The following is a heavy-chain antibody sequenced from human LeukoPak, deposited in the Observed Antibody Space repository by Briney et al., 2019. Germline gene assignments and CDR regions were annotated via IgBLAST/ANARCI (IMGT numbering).Heavy chain of an antibody. D-gene: IGHD6-13*01. J-gene: IGHJ4*02. CDR3: ARDVTSSSWPRDIDY. CDR1: GYTFTGYY. V-gene: IGHV1-2*02. Sequence: EASVKVSCKASGYTFTGYYMHWVRQAPGQGLEWMGWINPNSGGTNYAQKFQGRVTMTRDTSISTAYMELSRLRSDDTAVYYCARDVTSSSWPRDIDYWGQGTLVTVSS. CDR2: INPNSGGT.